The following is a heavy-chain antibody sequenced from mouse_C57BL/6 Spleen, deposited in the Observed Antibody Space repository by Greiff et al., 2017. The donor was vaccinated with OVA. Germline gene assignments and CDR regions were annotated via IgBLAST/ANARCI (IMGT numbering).Heavy chain of an antibody. CDR1: GYTFTSYW. CDR3: SRSGVNGLDY. D-gene: IGHD3-1*01. V-gene: IGHV1-7*01. Sequence: VQLQQSGAELARPGASVKLSCKASGYTFTSYWMHWVKQRPGQGLEWIGYINPTSGYTHYNQKFKDKATLTADTSSSTAYMQLSSLTYEDSAVYYSSRSGVNGLDYWGQGTTLTVSS. J-gene: IGHJ2*01. CDR2: INPTSGYT.